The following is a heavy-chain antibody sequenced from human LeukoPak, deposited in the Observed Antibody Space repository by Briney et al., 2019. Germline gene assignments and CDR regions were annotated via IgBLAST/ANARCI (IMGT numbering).Heavy chain of an antibody. J-gene: IGHJ4*02. CDR1: GLTFSNHG. Sequence: PGGSLRLSCAASGLTFSNHGMHWVRQAPGKGLEWVSFIRYDGINKYYPDSVKGRFTISGDNSKNTLYLHMNSLRAEDTAVYYCAKDIATMRWLRPDPSVDYWGQGTLVTVSS. D-gene: IGHD5-12*01. V-gene: IGHV3-30*02. CDR3: AKDIATMRWLRPDPSVDY. CDR2: IRYDGINK.